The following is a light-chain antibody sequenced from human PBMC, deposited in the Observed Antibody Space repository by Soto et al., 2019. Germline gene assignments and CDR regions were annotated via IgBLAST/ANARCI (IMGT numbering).Light chain of an antibody. CDR2: GTS. Sequence: AIQMTQSPSSLSASVGDRVTITCRASQGIGTELGWYQQRPGKAPRLLIYGTSTLQDGVASRFSGSGSDTDFTLIISSLQPEDFATYYCLQDSSYPRTFGQGTKVEIK. CDR3: LQDSSYPRT. V-gene: IGKV1-6*01. CDR1: QGIGTE. J-gene: IGKJ1*01.